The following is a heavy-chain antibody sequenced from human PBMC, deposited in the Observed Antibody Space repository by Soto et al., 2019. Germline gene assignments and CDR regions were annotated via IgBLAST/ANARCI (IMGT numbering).Heavy chain of an antibody. V-gene: IGHV3-74*01. CDR2: INSDGSST. D-gene: IGHD3-22*01. J-gene: IGHJ4*02. Sequence: EVQMLESGGGLVQPGGSLRLSCAASGFTFSTYWMHWVRQAPGKGPVWVSRINSDGSSTSYADSVKGRFTISRDNAKNTLYVQMNSLRAEDTAVYDCAREFLSGYYNNFDYWGQGTLVTVTS. CDR3: AREFLSGYYNNFDY. CDR1: GFTFSTYW.